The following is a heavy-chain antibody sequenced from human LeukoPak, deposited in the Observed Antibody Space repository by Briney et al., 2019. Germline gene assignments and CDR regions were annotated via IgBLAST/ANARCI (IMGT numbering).Heavy chain of an antibody. Sequence: SETLSLTCAVYGGSFSGYYWSWIRQPPGKGLEWIGEINHSGSTNYNPSLKSRVTISVDTSKNQFSLKLSSVTAADTAVYYCAATSIFGVVIPLDYWGQGTLVTVSS. CDR3: AATSIFGVVIPLDY. CDR2: INHSGST. J-gene: IGHJ4*02. CDR1: GGSFSGYY. V-gene: IGHV4-34*01. D-gene: IGHD3-3*01.